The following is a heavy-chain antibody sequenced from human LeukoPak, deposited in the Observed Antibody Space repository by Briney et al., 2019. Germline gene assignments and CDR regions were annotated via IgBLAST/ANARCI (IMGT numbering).Heavy chain of an antibody. CDR3: ARDDRRLGIPFDY. CDR2: ISYDGSNK. V-gene: IGHV3-30-3*01. J-gene: IGHJ4*02. CDR1: GFTFSSYA. Sequence: GRSLRLSCAASGFTFSSYAMHWVRQAPGKGLEWVAVISYDGSNKYYADSVKGRFTISRDNSKNTLYLQMNSLRAEDTAVYYCARDDRRLGIPFDYWGQGTLVTVSS. D-gene: IGHD7-27*01.